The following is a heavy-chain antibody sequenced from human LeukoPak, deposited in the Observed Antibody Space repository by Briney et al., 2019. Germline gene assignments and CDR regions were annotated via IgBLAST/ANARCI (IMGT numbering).Heavy chain of an antibody. D-gene: IGHD1-1*01. CDR2: INSDGSST. CDR1: GFTFSNYW. J-gene: IGHJ5*02. Sequence: GGSLRLSCAASGFTFSNYWMSWVRQAPGKGLVWVSCINSDGSSTSYADSVKGRFTISRDNAKNTLFLQMNSLRAEDTAVYFCAGEGTLYNWFDPWGQGTLVTVSS. V-gene: IGHV3-74*01. CDR3: AGEGTLYNWFDP.